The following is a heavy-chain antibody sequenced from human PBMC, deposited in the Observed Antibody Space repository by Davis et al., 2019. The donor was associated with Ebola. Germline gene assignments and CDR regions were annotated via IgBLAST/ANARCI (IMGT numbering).Heavy chain of an antibody. J-gene: IGHJ5*02. Sequence: PGGSLRLSCAASGFTFSSYAMSWVRQAPGKGLVWVSRINSDGSSTSYADSVKGRFTISRDNSKNTLYLQMNSLRAEETAVYYCARGRQRRWGVWFDPWGQGTLVTVSS. V-gene: IGHV3-74*01. D-gene: IGHD3-16*01. CDR2: INSDGSST. CDR3: ARGRQRRWGVWFDP. CDR1: GFTFSSYA.